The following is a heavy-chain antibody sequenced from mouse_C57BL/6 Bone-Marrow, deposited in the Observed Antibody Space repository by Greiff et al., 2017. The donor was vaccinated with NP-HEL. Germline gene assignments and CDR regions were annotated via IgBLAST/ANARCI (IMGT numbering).Heavy chain of an antibody. CDR2: ISSGGSYT. CDR3: ARHFDY. Sequence: EVTLVESGGDLVKPGGSLKLSCAASGFTFSSYGMSWVRQTPDKRLEWVATISSGGSYTYYPDSVKGRFTISRDNAKNTLYLQMSSLKSEDTAMYYCARHFDYWGQGTTLTVSS. J-gene: IGHJ2*01. V-gene: IGHV5-6*02. CDR1: GFTFSSYG.